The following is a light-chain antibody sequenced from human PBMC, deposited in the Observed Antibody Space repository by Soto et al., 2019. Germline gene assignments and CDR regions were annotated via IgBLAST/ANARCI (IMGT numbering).Light chain of an antibody. J-gene: IGKJ1*01. CDR1: QSLLHSNGYNY. V-gene: IGKV2-28*01. Sequence: DIVMTQSPLSLPVTPGEPASISCRSSQSLLHSNGYNYLDWYLQKPGQSPQLLIYLGSNRASGVPDRFSGSGSGTDFTLKSSRVEAEDVGVYYCMQPRHSWTFGQGTKVEIK. CDR3: MQPRHSWT. CDR2: LGS.